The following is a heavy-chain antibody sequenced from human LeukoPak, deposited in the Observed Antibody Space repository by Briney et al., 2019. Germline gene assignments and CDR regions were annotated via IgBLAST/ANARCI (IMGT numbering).Heavy chain of an antibody. CDR2: IDYSGWT. J-gene: IGHJ4*02. CDR3: ARDRASGSVKYYFDY. CDR1: GGSISSYY. Sequence: SETLSLTCTVSGGSISSYYWSWIRQPPGKGLEWIGYIDYSGWTDYNPSLKSRVTISVDTSKNQFSLKLSSVTAADTAVYYCARDRASGSVKYYFDYWGQGTLVTVSS. V-gene: IGHV4-59*01. D-gene: IGHD3-10*01.